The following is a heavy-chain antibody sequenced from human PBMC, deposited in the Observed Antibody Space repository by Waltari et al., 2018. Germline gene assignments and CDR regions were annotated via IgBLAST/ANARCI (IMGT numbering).Heavy chain of an antibody. Sequence: QVQLVQSGAEVKKPGASVKISCKTSEYTFTSSYIHWVRQAPGQGLEWMGIINPSGGSTSYEQKCQGRVTMTRDTSTSTVYMELSSLRSEDTAVYYCALDTGALWMDVWGQGTTVTVSS. CDR1: EYTFTSSY. J-gene: IGHJ6*02. V-gene: IGHV1-46*01. D-gene: IGHD2-21*01. CDR3: ALDTGALWMDV. CDR2: INPSGGST.